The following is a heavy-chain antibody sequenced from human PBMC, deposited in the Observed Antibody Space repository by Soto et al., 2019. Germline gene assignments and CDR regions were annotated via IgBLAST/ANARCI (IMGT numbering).Heavy chain of an antibody. CDR2: ISYDGSNK. CDR1: VFTFSSYG. Sequence: GGSLRLSCAASVFTFSSYGMHWVRQAPGKGLEWVAVISYDGSNKYYADSVKGRFTISRDNSKNTLYLQMNSLRAEDTAVYYCAKDEDWLFPPHHFDYWGQGALVTVSS. D-gene: IGHD3-9*01. V-gene: IGHV3-30*18. J-gene: IGHJ4*02. CDR3: AKDEDWLFPPHHFDY.